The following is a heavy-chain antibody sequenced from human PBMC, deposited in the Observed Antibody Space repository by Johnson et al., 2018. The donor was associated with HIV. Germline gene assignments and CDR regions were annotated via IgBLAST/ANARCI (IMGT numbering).Heavy chain of an antibody. J-gene: IGHJ3*02. V-gene: IGHV3-30*04. Sequence: QVQLVESGGGVVQPGRSLRLSCAAPGFTFSSYAMHWVRQAPGKGLEWVAVISYDGSNKYYADSVKGRFTISRDNSKNTLYLQMNSLRAEDTAVYHCARDGGATVPGAFDIWGQGTMVTVSS. D-gene: IGHD3-16*02. CDR1: GFTFSSYA. CDR2: ISYDGSNK. CDR3: ARDGGATVPGAFDI.